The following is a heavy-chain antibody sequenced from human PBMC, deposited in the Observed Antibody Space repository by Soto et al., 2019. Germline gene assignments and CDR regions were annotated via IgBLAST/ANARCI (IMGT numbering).Heavy chain of an antibody. CDR3: ARGPVLLWFGELLPTQYYYDSSGLDD. Sequence: TSETLSLTCAVYGGSFSGYYWSWIRQPPGKGLEWIGEINHSGSTNYNPSLKSRVTISVDTSKNQFSLKLSSVTAADTAVYYCARGPVLLWFGELLPTQYYYDSSGLDDWGEGTLVTVCS. J-gene: IGHJ4*02. CDR2: INHSGST. CDR1: GGSFSGYY. V-gene: IGHV4-34*01. D-gene: IGHD3-10*01.